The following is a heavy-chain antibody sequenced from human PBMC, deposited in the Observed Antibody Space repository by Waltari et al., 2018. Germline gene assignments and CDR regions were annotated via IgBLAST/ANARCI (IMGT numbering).Heavy chain of an antibody. CDR2: IRYDGGEK. Sequence: EVQLVESGGGLVQPGGSLTLSCAASGFTFSTFWITLVRQTPGKGLEWVANIRYDGGEKVYVDSVKGRFIVSKDNAKNSLYLQMNSLRAEDTAVYYCARGAGLIWFGEADPRRFDYWGQGTQVTVSS. D-gene: IGHD3-10*01. CDR3: ARGAGLIWFGEADPRRFDY. J-gene: IGHJ4*02. V-gene: IGHV3-7*01. CDR1: GFTFSTFW.